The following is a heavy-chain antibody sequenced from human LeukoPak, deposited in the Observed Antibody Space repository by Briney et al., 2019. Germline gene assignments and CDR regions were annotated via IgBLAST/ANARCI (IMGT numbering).Heavy chain of an antibody. Sequence: GGSLRLSCAASGFTVSSNYMSWVRQAPGKGLEWVSVIYSGGSTYYADSVKGRFTISRDNSKNTLYLQMNSLRAEDTAVYYCAREGEDYGGWYFDYGGQGTLVTVSS. CDR1: GFTVSSNY. D-gene: IGHD4-23*01. CDR3: AREGEDYGGWYFDY. V-gene: IGHV3-53*01. CDR2: IYSGGST. J-gene: IGHJ4*02.